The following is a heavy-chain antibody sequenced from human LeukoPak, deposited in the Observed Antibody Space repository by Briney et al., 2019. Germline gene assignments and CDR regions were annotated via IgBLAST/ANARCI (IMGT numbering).Heavy chain of an antibody. V-gene: IGHV3-23*01. Sequence: PGGSLRLSCVASGFPFRSYAMTWVRQTPGKGLESVSVITDDEDTYYADSVKGRFTISRHNSQNTVFLQMNSLRVEDTAVYYCAKVDYWSPENYFDSWGQGTLVTVSS. J-gene: IGHJ4*02. D-gene: IGHD1-1*01. CDR3: AKVDYWSPENYFDS. CDR1: GFPFRSYA. CDR2: ITDDEDT.